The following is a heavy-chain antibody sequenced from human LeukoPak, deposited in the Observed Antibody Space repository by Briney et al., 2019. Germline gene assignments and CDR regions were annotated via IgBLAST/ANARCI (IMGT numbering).Heavy chain of an antibody. CDR1: GFTFSSYW. V-gene: IGHV3-7*05. CDR3: AVGQLGLPQDY. D-gene: IGHD6-13*01. CDR2: IKQDGSEK. Sequence: GGSLRLSCAASGFTFSSYWMSWVRQAPGKGLEWVANIKQDGSEKYYVDSVKGRFTISRDNAKNSLYLQMNSLRAEDTAVYYCAVGQLGLPQDYWGQGTLVIVSS. J-gene: IGHJ4*02.